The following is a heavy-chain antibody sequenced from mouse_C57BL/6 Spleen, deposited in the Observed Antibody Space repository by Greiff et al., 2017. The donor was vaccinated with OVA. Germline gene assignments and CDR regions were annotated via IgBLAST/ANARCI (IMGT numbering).Heavy chain of an antibody. CDR2: IDPETGGT. CDR1: GYTFTDYE. Sequence: QVQLQQSGAELVRPGASVTLSCKASGYTFTDYEMHWVKQTPVHGLEWVGAIDPETGGTAYNQKFKGKAILTADKSSSTAYMELRSLTSEDSAVYYCTRDWDWYLDVWGTGTTVTVSS. D-gene: IGHD4-1*01. CDR3: TRDWDWYLDV. V-gene: IGHV1-15*01. J-gene: IGHJ1*03.